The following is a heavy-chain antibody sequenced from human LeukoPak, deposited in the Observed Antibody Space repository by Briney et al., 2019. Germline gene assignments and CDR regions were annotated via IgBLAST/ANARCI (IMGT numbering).Heavy chain of an antibody. J-gene: IGHJ4*02. Sequence: SVKVSCKASGYTFTYRYLHWVRQAPGQALEWMGWITPFNGNTNYAQKFQDRVTITRDRSMSTAYMELRSLRSEDTAMYYCANGPDGYNTYWGQGTLVTVSS. CDR3: ANGPDGYNTY. D-gene: IGHD5-24*01. CDR2: ITPFNGNT. CDR1: GYTFTYRY. V-gene: IGHV1-45*02.